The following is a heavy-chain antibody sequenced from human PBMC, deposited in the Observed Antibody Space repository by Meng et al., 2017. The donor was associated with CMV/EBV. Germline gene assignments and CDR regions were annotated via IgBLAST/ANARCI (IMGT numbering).Heavy chain of an antibody. CDR2: INHSGST. J-gene: IGHJ6*02. V-gene: IGHV4-34*01. CDR3: ATRDGLFPGWGRYYYYGMDV. D-gene: IGHD2-21*01. CDR1: GGSFSGYY. Sequence: SEPLSLTSAVYGGSFSGYYWSGIRQPPGKGLEWIGEINHSGSTNYNPSLKSRVTISVDTSKNQFSLKLSSVTAADTAVYYCATRDGLFPGWGRYYYYGMDVWGQGTTVTVSS.